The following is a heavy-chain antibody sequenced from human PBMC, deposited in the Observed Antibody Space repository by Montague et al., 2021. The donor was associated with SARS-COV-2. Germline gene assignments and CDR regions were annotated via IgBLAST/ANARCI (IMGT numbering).Heavy chain of an antibody. CDR1: GGSISSGGYY. CDR3: ARERRGLMLVVVRRHAFDI. V-gene: IGHV4-31*03. CDR2: IYYSGST. Sequence: TLSLTCTVSGGSISSGGYYWSWIRQHPGKGLEWIGYIYYSGSTYYNPSLKSRVTISVDTSKNQFSLKLSSVTAADTAVYYCARERRGLMLVVVRRHAFDIWGQGTMVTVSS. J-gene: IGHJ3*02. D-gene: IGHD3-22*01.